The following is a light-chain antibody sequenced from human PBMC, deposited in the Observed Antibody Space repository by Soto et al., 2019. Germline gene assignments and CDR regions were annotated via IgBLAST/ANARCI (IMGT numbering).Light chain of an antibody. CDR3: QQRSNWPVT. CDR1: QSVDND. Sequence: EIVMTQSPATLSVSPGDRATLSCMASQSVDNDLAWYQQKPGQPPRLLIYDASTRATGIPARFSGSQSGTEFTLTISSLLSEDFAVYYCQQRSNWPVTFGQGTRLEIK. CDR2: DAS. V-gene: IGKV3D-15*01. J-gene: IGKJ5*01.